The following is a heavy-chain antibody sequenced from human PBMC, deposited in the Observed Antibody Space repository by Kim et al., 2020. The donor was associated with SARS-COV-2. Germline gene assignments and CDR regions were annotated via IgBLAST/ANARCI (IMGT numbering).Heavy chain of an antibody. CDR1: GGSFSGYY. V-gene: IGHV4-34*01. D-gene: IGHD6-19*01. CDR3: ARAYSSGWRPFDP. Sequence: SETLSLTCAVYGGSFSGYYWSWIRQPPGKGLEWIGEINHSGSTNYNPSLKSRVTISVDTSKNQFSLNLSSVTAADTAVYYCARAYSSGWRPFDPWGQGTLVTVSS. CDR2: INHSGST. J-gene: IGHJ5*02.